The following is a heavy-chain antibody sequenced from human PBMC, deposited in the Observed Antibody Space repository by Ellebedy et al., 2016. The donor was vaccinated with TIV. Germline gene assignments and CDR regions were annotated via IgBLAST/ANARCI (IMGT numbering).Heavy chain of an antibody. CDR1: GFSFSVYY. J-gene: IGHJ4*02. CDR3: VRVDGDYGY. Sequence: GGSLRLSXAASGFSFSVYYMIWVRQAPGKGLEWVANINKDGSSRGYVDSVKGRFTISRDNAKNSLYLQMDSLRVEDTAVYYCVRVDGDYGYWGQGTLVTVSS. D-gene: IGHD4-17*01. V-gene: IGHV3-7*01. CDR2: INKDGSSR.